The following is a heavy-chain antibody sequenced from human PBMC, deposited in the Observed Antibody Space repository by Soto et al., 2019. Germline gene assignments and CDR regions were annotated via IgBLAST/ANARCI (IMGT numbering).Heavy chain of an antibody. V-gene: IGHV1-18*01. CDR2: ISAYNGNT. Sequence: ASGKVSCKASGYTFTNFGISWVRQAPGQGLEWMGWISAYNGNTNYAQKFQGRVTMTTDTSTSTAYMEVRSLRFDDTAVYYCARGPTTLVVITTFAEYFQHWGQGTLVTVSS. J-gene: IGHJ1*01. CDR3: ARGPTTLVVITTFAEYFQH. D-gene: IGHD3-22*01. CDR1: GYTFTNFG.